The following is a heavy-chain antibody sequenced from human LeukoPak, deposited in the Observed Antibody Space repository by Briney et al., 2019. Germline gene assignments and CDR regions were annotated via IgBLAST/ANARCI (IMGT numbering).Heavy chain of an antibody. J-gene: IGHJ4*02. Sequence: PGRSLRLSCAASGFTFSSYGMRWVRQAPGKGLEWVAVISYDGSNKYYADSVEGRFTISRDNSKNTLYLQMNSLRAEDTAVYYCAKGGSSSSYYFDYWGQGTLVTVSS. CDR3: AKGGSSSSYYFDY. V-gene: IGHV3-30*18. CDR1: GFTFSSYG. CDR2: ISYDGSNK. D-gene: IGHD6-6*01.